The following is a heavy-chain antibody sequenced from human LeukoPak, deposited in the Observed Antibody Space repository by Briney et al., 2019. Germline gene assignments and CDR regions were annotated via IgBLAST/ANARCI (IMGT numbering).Heavy chain of an antibody. CDR2: IYYSGST. CDR3: ARGVLDSSGWYRGDY. V-gene: IGHV4-59*01. D-gene: IGHD6-19*01. J-gene: IGHJ4*02. Sequence: KPSETLSLTCTVSGGSISSYYWSWIRQPPGKGLEWIGYIYYSGSTNYNPSLKSRVTISVDTSKNQFSLKLSSVTAADTAVYYCARGVLDSSGWYRGDYWGQGTLVTVSS. CDR1: GGSISSYY.